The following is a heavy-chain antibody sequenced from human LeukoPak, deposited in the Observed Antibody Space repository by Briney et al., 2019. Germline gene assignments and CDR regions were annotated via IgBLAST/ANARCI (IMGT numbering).Heavy chain of an antibody. CDR3: ARQLGNWYWAFDI. Sequence: PSETLSLTCTVSGGSISFNNYQWGSSRQAPGKGLQWIATTHYRGDSHHKPALKSRVTISVDTSNNQFSLKLHSVTAADTALYYCARQLGNWYWAFDIWGQGTLVTVSS. D-gene: IGHD6-13*01. V-gene: IGHV4-39*01. CDR2: THYRGDS. CDR1: GGSISFNNYQ. J-gene: IGHJ3*02.